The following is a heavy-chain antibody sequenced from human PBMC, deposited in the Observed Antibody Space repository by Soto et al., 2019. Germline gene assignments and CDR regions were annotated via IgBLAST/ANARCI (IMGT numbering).Heavy chain of an antibody. Sequence: PSETLSLTRAVSGYSISSSGYYWGWIRQPPGKGLEWIGSIYHSGSTYYNPSLKSRVTISVDTSKNQFSLKLSSVTAEDTAVYYCARALLVGATHDYWGQGPLVTVSS. V-gene: IGHV4-38-2*01. J-gene: IGHJ4*02. CDR1: GYSISSSGYY. D-gene: IGHD1-26*01. CDR3: ARALLVGATHDY. CDR2: IYHSGST.